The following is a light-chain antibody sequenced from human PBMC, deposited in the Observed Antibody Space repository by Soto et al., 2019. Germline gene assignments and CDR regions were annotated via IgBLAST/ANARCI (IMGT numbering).Light chain of an antibody. CDR2: AAA. Sequence: DIQITQSPSSLSASVGDRVTIACRASQDIRNGLGWYQQKPGKAPKRLIYAAATLQSGVPSRFSGSGTGTEFTLTISRLQPDDFATYYCQQYKSYYRTFGQGTKV. CDR3: QQYKSYYRT. V-gene: IGKV1-17*01. J-gene: IGKJ1*01. CDR1: QDIRNG.